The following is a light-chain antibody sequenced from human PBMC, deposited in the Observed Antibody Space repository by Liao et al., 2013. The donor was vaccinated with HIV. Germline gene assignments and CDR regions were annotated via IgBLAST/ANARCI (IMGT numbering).Light chain of an antibody. Sequence: SYELTQPPSVSVAPGKTATITCEGINIRSQSVHWYQQKPGQAPVLVIYYDSDRPSGVPERFSGSNSGHTATLIISRVEAGDEADYYCQAWDSSTYVFGTGTKVTVL. CDR2: YDS. J-gene: IGLJ1*01. V-gene: IGLV3-21*01. CDR1: NIRSQS. CDR3: QAWDSSTYV.